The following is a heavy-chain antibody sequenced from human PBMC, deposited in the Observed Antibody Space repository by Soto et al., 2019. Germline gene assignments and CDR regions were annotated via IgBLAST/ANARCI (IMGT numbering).Heavy chain of an antibody. CDR3: AKGDSEWELLYDY. CDR2: ISGSGGST. D-gene: IGHD1-26*01. V-gene: IGHV3-23*01. J-gene: IGHJ4*02. Sequence: GFLRICCAASGFTFSSYAMSWVRQAPGKGLEWVSAISGSGGSTYYADSVKGRFTISRDNSKNTLYLQMNSLRAEDTAVYYWAKGDSEWELLYDYWGQGTLVTVSS. CDR1: GFTFSSYA.